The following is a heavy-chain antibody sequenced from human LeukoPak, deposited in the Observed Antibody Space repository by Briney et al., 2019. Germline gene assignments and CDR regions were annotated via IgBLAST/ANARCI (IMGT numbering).Heavy chain of an antibody. Sequence: PGGSLSLSCTVSGFTVSSNSMSWVRHPPGKGLEWVSFIYSDNTHYSDSVKGGFTISRDNAKNSLYLQMNSLRAEDTALYYCARVIGYCSGGSCYVDYWGQGTLVTVSS. V-gene: IGHV3-53*01. D-gene: IGHD2-15*01. CDR2: IYSDNT. CDR1: GFTVSSNS. J-gene: IGHJ4*02. CDR3: ARVIGYCSGGSCYVDY.